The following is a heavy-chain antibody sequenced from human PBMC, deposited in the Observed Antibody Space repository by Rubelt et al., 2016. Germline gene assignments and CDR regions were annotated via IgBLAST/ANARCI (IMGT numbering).Heavy chain of an antibody. CDR2: IYYSGST. Sequence: QLQLPESGPGLVKPSETLSLTCTVSGGSISISSYYWGWIRQPPGKGLEWIGSIYYSGSTYYTPSLTSRVTISVDTSKNQFSLKVRSVTAADTAMYFCARDPQNGFDPWGQGTPVTVSS. V-gene: IGHV4-39*07. D-gene: IGHD2/OR15-2a*01. J-gene: IGHJ5*02. CDR3: ARDPQNGFDP. CDR1: GGSISISSYY.